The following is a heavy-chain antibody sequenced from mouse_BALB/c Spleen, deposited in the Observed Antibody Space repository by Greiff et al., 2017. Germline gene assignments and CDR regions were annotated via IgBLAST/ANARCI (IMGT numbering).Heavy chain of an antibody. CDR3: SRDGGNYDFDY. CDR1: GFTFSDYY. D-gene: IGHD2-1*01. CDR2: ISDGGSYT. V-gene: IGHV5-4*02. J-gene: IGHJ2*01. Sequence: EVQVVESGGGLVTPGGSLKLSCAASGFTFSDYYMHWVRQTPEKSLEWVATISDGGSYTYYPDSVKGRFTISSDNAKNNLYLQMSSLKSEDTAMYYCSRDGGNYDFDYWGQGTTLTVSS.